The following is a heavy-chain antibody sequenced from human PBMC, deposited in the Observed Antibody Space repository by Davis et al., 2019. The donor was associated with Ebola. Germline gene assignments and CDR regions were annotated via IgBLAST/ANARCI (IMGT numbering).Heavy chain of an antibody. J-gene: IGHJ4*02. D-gene: IGHD3-22*01. CDR2: IYYSGIT. CDR3: ARHLSDRVHMLLLRPTYFDY. CDR1: GGSIISSSSY. V-gene: IGHV4-39*01. Sequence: MPSETLSLTCTVSGGSIISSSSYWGWIRQPPRKGLEWIGSIYYSGITYYNPSLKSRVTISVDTSKNQFSLKLSSVTAADTAVYYCARHLSDRVHMLLLRPTYFDYWGQGTLVTVSS.